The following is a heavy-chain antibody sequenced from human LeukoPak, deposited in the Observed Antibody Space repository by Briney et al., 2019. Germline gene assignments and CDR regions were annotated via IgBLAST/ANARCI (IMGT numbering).Heavy chain of an antibody. J-gene: IGHJ4*02. CDR3: ARDAPMIVVSDY. D-gene: IGHD3-22*01. Sequence: ASVKVSCKASGYTFTSYDINWVRQAPGQGLEWMGWISAYNGNTNYAQKLQGRVTMTTDTSTSTAYMELRSLRSDDTAVYYCARDAPMIVVSDYWGQGTLVTVSS. CDR1: GYTFTSYD. CDR2: ISAYNGNT. V-gene: IGHV1-18*01.